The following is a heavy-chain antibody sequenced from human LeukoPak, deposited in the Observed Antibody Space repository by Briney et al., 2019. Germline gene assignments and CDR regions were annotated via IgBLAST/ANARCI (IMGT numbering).Heavy chain of an antibody. D-gene: IGHD3-16*01. CDR3: ATPLKRGVRNDAFDI. Sequence: ASVKVSCKASGYTFTSYGISWVRQAPGQGLEWMGWISAYNGNTNYAQKLQGRVTMTTDTSTSTVYMELSSLRSEDTAVYYCATPLKRGVRNDAFDIWGQGTMVTVSS. V-gene: IGHV1-18*01. CDR1: GYTFTSYG. J-gene: IGHJ3*02. CDR2: ISAYNGNT.